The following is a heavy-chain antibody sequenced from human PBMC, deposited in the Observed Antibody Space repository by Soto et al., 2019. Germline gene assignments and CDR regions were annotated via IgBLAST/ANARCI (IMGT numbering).Heavy chain of an antibody. V-gene: IGHV1-2*04. CDR3: ARGLYSGSHVGGKGASNWFDP. D-gene: IGHD1-26*01. CDR1: GYTFTGYY. J-gene: IGHJ5*02. CDR2: INPNSGGT. Sequence: ASVKVSCKASGYTFTGYYMHWVRQAPGQGLEWMGWINPNSGGTNYAQKFQGWVTMTRDTSISTAYMELSRLRSDDTAVYYCARGLYSGSHVGGKGASNWFDPWGQGTLVTVSS.